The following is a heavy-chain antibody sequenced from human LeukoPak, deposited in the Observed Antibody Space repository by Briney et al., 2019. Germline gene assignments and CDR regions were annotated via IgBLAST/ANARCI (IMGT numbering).Heavy chain of an antibody. J-gene: IGHJ6*03. Sequence: GGSLRLSCAASGFTFSSYAMSWVRQAPGKGLEWVSAISGSGGSTYYADSVKGRFTISRDNSKNTLYLQMNSLRAEDTAVYYCAKDLHRSSTSCYYYYYMDVRGKGTVVTVSS. CDR1: GFTFSSYA. D-gene: IGHD2-2*01. V-gene: IGHV3-23*01. CDR3: AKDLHRSSTSCYYYYYMDV. CDR2: ISGSGGST.